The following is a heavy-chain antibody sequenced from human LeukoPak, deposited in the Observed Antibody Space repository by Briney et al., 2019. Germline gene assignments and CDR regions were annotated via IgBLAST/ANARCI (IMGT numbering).Heavy chain of an antibody. Sequence: HPGGSLRLSCAASGFTFSDYYMSWIRQAPGKGLEWVAVIWYDGSNKYYADSVKGRFTISRDNSKNTLYLQMNSLRAEDTAVYYCAIEMATIPWGQGTLVTVSS. CDR1: GFTFSDYY. J-gene: IGHJ5*02. D-gene: IGHD5-24*01. V-gene: IGHV3-33*08. CDR3: AIEMATIP. CDR2: IWYDGSNK.